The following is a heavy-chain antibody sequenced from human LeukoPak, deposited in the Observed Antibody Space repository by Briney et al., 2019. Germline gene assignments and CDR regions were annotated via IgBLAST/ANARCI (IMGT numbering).Heavy chain of an antibody. CDR3: VKDRWVDH. D-gene: IGHD6-13*01. V-gene: IGHV3-64D*06. CDR2: ISSEGKTT. J-gene: IGHJ4*02. Sequence: PGGSLRLSCSASGFIFSPYAMHWVRQAPGKGLEYVSSISSEGKTTYYADSVKGRFTISRDNSKNTLYLQMSSLRPEDTAVYYCVKDRWVDHWGQGTVVTVSS. CDR1: GFIFSPYA.